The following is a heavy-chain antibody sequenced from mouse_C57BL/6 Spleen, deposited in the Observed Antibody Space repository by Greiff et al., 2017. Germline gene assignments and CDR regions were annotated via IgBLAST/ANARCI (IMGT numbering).Heavy chain of an antibody. CDR3: ARRDDEGYYVDY. Sequence: QVQLKQSGPELVKPGASVKISCKASGYAFSSSWMNWVKQRPGKGLEWIGRIYPGDGDTNYNGKFKGKATLTADKSSSTAYMQLSSLTSEDSAVYCGARRDDEGYYVDYWGQGATLAVSS. CDR1: GYAFSSSW. D-gene: IGHD3-3*01. V-gene: IGHV1-82*01. CDR2: IYPGDGDT. J-gene: IGHJ2*01.